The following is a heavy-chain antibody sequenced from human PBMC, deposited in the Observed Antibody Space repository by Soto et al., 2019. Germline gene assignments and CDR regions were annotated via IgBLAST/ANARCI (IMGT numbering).Heavy chain of an antibody. CDR3: AKDRRVAARLFFGTVSNDYYYGMDV. V-gene: IGHV3-23*01. CDR2: ISGSGGST. J-gene: IGHJ6*02. CDR1: GFTFSSYA. Sequence: EVQLLESGGGLVQPGGSLRLSCAASGFTFSSYAMSWVRQAPGKGLEWVSAISGSGGSTYYADSVKGRFTISRDNSKNTLYLQMNSLRAEDTAVYYCAKDRRVAARLFFGTVSNDYYYGMDVWGQGTTVTVSS. D-gene: IGHD6-6*01.